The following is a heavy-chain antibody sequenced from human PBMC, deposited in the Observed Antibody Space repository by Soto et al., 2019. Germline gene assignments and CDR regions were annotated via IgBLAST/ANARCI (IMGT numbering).Heavy chain of an antibody. CDR2: IYYSGST. D-gene: IGHD2-15*01. Sequence: QVQLQESGPGLVKPSETLSLTCTVSGGSVSSGSYYWSWIRQPPGKGLEWIGYIYYSGSTNYNPSIKSRVTISVDTSKNQFSLKLSSVTAADTAVYYCASDLGCSGGSCYQGRNYYYGLDVWGQGTTVTVSS. CDR1: GGSVSSGSYY. CDR3: ASDLGCSGGSCYQGRNYYYGLDV. V-gene: IGHV4-61*01. J-gene: IGHJ6*02.